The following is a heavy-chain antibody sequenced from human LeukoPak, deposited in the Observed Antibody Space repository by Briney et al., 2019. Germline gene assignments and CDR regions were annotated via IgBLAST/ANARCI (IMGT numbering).Heavy chain of an antibody. V-gene: IGHV3-66*02. D-gene: IGHD6-6*01. CDR3: ASSSSSDYYYYYMDV. J-gene: IGHJ6*03. CDR2: IYSGGST. CDR1: GFTVSSNY. Sequence: GGSLRLSCAASGFTVSSNYMSWVRQAPGKGLEWVSVIYSGGSTYYADSVKGRFTISRDNSKNTLYLQMNSLRAEDTAVYYCASSSSSDYYYYYMDVWGKGTTVTVSS.